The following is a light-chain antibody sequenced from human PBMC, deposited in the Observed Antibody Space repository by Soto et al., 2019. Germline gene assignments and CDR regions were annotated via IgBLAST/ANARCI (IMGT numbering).Light chain of an antibody. J-gene: IGKJ1*01. V-gene: IGKV1-5*01. CDR2: DAS. Sequence: DIQMTQYPSTLSASVGDRVSITCRASQSVDYWLAWYQQKSGKAPKLLIYDASTLVSGVPSRFSGSGSGTEFTLTISRLQADDFATYYCQLYNSLWTFGQGTKVEIK. CDR1: QSVDYW. CDR3: QLYNSLWT.